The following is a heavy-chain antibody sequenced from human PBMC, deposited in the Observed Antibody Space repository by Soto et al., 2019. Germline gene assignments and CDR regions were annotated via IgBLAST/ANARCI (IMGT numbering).Heavy chain of an antibody. D-gene: IGHD4-17*01. J-gene: IGHJ4*02. CDR3: AIDFFHERMTTDILDY. CDR2: INPSGGST. CDR1: GYTFTSYY. V-gene: IGHV1-46*01. Sequence: ASVKVSCKASGYTFTSYYMHWVRQAPGQGLERMGIINPSGGSTSYAQKFQGRVTMTRDTSTSTVYMELSSLRSEDTAVYYCAIDFFHERMTTDILDYWGQGTLVTVSS.